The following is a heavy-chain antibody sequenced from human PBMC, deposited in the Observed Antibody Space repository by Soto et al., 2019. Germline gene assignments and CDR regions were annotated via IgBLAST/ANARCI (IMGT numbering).Heavy chain of an antibody. CDR1: GGSISSYY. J-gene: IGHJ4*02. V-gene: IGHV4-59*08. Sequence: LETLPLTWTVSGGSISSYYWSWIRQPPGKGLEWIGYIYYSGSTNYNPSLKSRVTISVDTSKNQLSLKLSSVTAADTAVYYCARRYGYSFDYWGQGTLLTVSS. CDR2: IYYSGST. D-gene: IGHD5-18*01. CDR3: ARRYGYSFDY.